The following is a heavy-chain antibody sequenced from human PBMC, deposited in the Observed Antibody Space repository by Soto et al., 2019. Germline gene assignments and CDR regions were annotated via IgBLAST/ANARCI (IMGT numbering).Heavy chain of an antibody. CDR1: GFDFTYYA. Sequence: QVQLVESGGGAVQPGESLRLSCVASGFDFTYYAMHWVRRAPGKGLESVAVMSSDGSKIHHTDSVKGRCTISRDNSKNTLYLQMNSLRKEDSAVYFCAKDEGVGGTLGLFDYWAQGTLVSVSS. D-gene: IGHD1-26*01. V-gene: IGHV3-30*18. CDR2: MSSDGSKI. J-gene: IGHJ4*02. CDR3: AKDEGVGGTLGLFDY.